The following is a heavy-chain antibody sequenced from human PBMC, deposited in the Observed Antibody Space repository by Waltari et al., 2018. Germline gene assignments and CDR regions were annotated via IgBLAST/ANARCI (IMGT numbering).Heavy chain of an antibody. CDR3: ARVPRGTAAAGDAFDI. D-gene: IGHD6-13*01. Sequence: QVQLVQSGAEVKKPGASVKVSCKVSGYTLTELSMHWVRQAPGKGLEWMGGFDPEDGETIYAQKFQGRVTITADKSTSTAYMELSSLRSEDTAVYYCARVPRGTAAAGDAFDIWGQGTMVTVSS. CDR2: FDPEDGET. J-gene: IGHJ3*02. V-gene: IGHV1-24*01. CDR1: GYTLTELS.